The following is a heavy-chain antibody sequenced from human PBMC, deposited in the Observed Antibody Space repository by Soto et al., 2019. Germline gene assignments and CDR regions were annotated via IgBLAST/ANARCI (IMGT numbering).Heavy chain of an antibody. J-gene: IGHJ5*02. CDR2: IYYSEST. CDR1: GGSISSYF. D-gene: IGHD6-6*01. Sequence: SETLSLTCTVSGGSISSYFCSWIRQPPGKGLEWIGYIYYSESTNYNPSLRSRATISVDTSRNQFSLKTEDTAIYYCTVIKRRDQYSTSGYRFDPWGPGTLVTVSS. CDR3: RDQYSTSGYRFDP. V-gene: IGHV4-59*03.